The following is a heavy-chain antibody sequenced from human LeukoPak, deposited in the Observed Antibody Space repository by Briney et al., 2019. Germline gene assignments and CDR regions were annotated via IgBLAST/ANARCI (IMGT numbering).Heavy chain of an antibody. V-gene: IGHV4-39*07. CDR3: ARVNCSGGSCYSSWPEPPGAFDP. D-gene: IGHD2-15*01. J-gene: IGHJ5*02. CDR2: IYYSGST. CDR1: GGSISSSSHY. Sequence: PSETLSLTCTVSGGSISSSSHYWGWIRQPPGKGLEWIGSIYYSGSTYYNPSLKSRVTISIDTSKNQFSLKLSSVTAADTAVYYCARVNCSGGSCYSSWPEPPGAFDPWGQGTLVTVSS.